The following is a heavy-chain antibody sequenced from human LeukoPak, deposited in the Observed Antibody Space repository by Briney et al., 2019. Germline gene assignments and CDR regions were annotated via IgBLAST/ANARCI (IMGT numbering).Heavy chain of an antibody. CDR2: INTNTGNP. V-gene: IGHV7-4-1*02. D-gene: IGHD2-15*01. CDR3: ARIPTYCSGGSCYSDLYYFDY. J-gene: IGHJ4*02. CDR1: GYTFTSYA. Sequence: ASVKVSCKASGYTFTSYAMNWVRQAPGQGLEWMGWINTNTGNPTYAQGFTGRFVFFLDASVSTAYLQISSLKGEDTAVYYCARIPTYCSGGSCYSDLYYFDYWGQGTLVTVSS.